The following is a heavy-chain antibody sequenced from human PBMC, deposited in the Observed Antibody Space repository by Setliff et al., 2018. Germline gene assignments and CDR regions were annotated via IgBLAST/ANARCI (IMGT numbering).Heavy chain of an antibody. J-gene: IGHJ3*01. CDR3: ARSDHLVVDGFDV. Sequence: ASVKVSCKVSGYTFTVYTMNWVRQAPGQGLEWMGWVNPKTGGTNLAQKFQGWVSMTRDTSITTAYMELSRLTSDDMAVYFCARSDHLVVDGFDVWGQGTMVTVSS. CDR1: GYTFTVYT. V-gene: IGHV1-2*04. D-gene: IGHD3-16*01. CDR2: VNPKTGGT.